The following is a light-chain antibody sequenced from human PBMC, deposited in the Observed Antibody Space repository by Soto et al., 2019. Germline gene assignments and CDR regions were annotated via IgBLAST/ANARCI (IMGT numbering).Light chain of an antibody. J-gene: IGLJ1*01. CDR2: GNS. V-gene: IGLV1-40*01. Sequence: QSVLTQPPSVSGAPGQRVTISCTGSSSNIGAGYDVHWYQQLPGTAHKLLISGNSNRPSRVPDRFSGSKSGTSASLAITGLQAEDEADYYCQSYDSSLSGYVFGTGTKLTVL. CDR1: SSNIGAGYD. CDR3: QSYDSSLSGYV.